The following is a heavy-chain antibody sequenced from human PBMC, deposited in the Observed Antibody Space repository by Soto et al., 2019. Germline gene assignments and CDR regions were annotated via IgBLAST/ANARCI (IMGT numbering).Heavy chain of an antibody. V-gene: IGHV3-66*01. J-gene: IGHJ4*02. Sequence: GGSLRLSCAASGFTVSSNYMSWVRQAPGKGLEWVSVIYSGGSTYYADSVKGRFTISRDNSKNTLYLQMNSLRAEDTAVYYCARSGYDYTTVTTFLYFDYWGQGTLVTVSS. CDR3: ARSGYDYTTVTTFLYFDY. CDR2: IYSGGST. CDR1: GFTVSSNY. D-gene: IGHD5-12*01.